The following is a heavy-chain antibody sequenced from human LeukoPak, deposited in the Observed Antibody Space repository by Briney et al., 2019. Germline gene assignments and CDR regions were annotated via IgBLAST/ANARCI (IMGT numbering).Heavy chain of an antibody. J-gene: IGHJ3*02. V-gene: IGHV1-2*06. D-gene: IGHD3-22*01. Sequence: GASVKVSCKASGYTFTGYYMHWVRQAPGQGLEWMGRINPNSGGTNYAQKFQGRVTMTRDTSISTAYMELSRLRSDDTAVYYCARRRIYDSNAFDIWGHGTMVTVSS. CDR2: INPNSGGT. CDR3: ARRRIYDSNAFDI. CDR1: GYTFTGYY.